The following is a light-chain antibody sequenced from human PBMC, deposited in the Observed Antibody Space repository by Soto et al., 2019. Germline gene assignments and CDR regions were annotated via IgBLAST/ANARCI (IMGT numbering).Light chain of an antibody. V-gene: IGKV1-39*01. CDR1: QTISMY. J-gene: IGKJ4*01. CDR2: AAS. Sequence: DIQMTQSPSSLSASVGDRANITCRASQTISMYLNWYQQKPGKAPLLLLPAASHLKSGVTSRFSGGGSRSDFTLTINGPQPEDSATYFCQQSFSTPPLTFGGGTKVEIK. CDR3: QQSFSTPPLT.